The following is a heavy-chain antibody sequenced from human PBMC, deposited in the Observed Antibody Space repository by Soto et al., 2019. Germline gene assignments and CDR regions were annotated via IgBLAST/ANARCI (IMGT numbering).Heavy chain of an antibody. CDR3: ARSPPYYDILTGYYKTGFFDY. CDR1: GFTFSSYE. CDR2: ISSSGSTI. Sequence: EVQLVESGGGLVQPGGSLRLSCAASGFTFSSYEMNWVRQAPGKGLEWVSYISSSGSTIYYADSVKGRFTISRDNAKNSLYLQMNSLRAEDTAVYYCARSPPYYDILTGYYKTGFFDYWGQGTLVTVSS. D-gene: IGHD3-9*01. J-gene: IGHJ4*02. V-gene: IGHV3-48*03.